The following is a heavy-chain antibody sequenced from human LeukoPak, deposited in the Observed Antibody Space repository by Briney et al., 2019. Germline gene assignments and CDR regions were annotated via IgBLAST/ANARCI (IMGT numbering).Heavy chain of an antibody. CDR3: ARGAPVGVPYGY. J-gene: IGHJ4*02. CDR1: GYTFTGYY. V-gene: IGHV1-2*02. Sequence: ASVTVSCKASGYTFTGYYMHWVRQAPGQGLEWMGWINPNSGGTNYAQKFQGRGTMTRHTSISTAYMELSRLRSDDTAVYYCARGAPVGVPYGYWGQGTLVTVSS. D-gene: IGHD2-8*01. CDR2: INPNSGGT.